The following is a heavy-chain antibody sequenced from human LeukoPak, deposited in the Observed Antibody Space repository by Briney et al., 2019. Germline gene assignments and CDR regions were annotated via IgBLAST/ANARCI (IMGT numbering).Heavy chain of an antibody. J-gene: IGHJ4*02. V-gene: IGHV1-46*01. D-gene: IGHD6-6*01. CDR1: GYTFTSYY. CDR3: ARVLLEYSSSSSDY. Sequence: ASVKVSCKASGYTFTSYYMHWVRQAPGQGLEWMGIINPSGGSTSYAQKFQGRVTMTRDTSISTAYMELSRLRSDDTAVYYCARVLLEYSSSSSDYWGQGTLVTVSS. CDR2: INPSGGST.